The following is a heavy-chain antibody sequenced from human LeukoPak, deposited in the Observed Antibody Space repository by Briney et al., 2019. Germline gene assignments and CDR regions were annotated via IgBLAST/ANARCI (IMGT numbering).Heavy chain of an antibody. J-gene: IGHJ4*02. CDR3: ARNYLSGRNQIDY. CDR1: VYTFTAYL. CDR2: VNPNSGGT. Sequence: ASVKVSCKASVYTFTAYLMHCVRQAPGQGLEGIGWVNPNSGGTNYAQKFQGRVTVTRDTSLSTAYMELSRLGSDDTAVYYCARNYLSGRNQIDYWGQGTLVTVSS. V-gene: IGHV1-2*02. D-gene: IGHD3-10*01.